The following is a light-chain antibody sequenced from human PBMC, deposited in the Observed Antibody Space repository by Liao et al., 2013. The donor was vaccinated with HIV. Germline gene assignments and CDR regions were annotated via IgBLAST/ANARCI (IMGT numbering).Light chain of an antibody. CDR1: NIGGKS. CDR2: YDS. V-gene: IGLV3-21*04. J-gene: IGLJ2*01. CDR3: QVWDNGDDRVV. Sequence: SYELTQPPSLSVAPGETARVTCGGNNIGGKSVHWYQQQPGQAPVLVISYDSERPSGIPERFSGSNSGNLATLTISRVEAGDEADYYCQVWDNGDDRVVFGGGTKLSVL.